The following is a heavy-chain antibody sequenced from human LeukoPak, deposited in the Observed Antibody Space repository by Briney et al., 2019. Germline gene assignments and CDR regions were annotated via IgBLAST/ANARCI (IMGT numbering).Heavy chain of an antibody. CDR2: IYYSGST. J-gene: IGHJ2*01. D-gene: IGHD1-26*01. Sequence: SETLSLTCTVSGGSISSYYWSWIRQPPGMGLEWIGYIYYSGSTNYNPSLKNRVTISVDTSKDQFSLRLTSVTAADTALYYCARSFVGDWYFDLWGRGTLVTVSS. CDR3: ARSFVGDWYFDL. CDR1: GGSISSYY. V-gene: IGHV4-59*01.